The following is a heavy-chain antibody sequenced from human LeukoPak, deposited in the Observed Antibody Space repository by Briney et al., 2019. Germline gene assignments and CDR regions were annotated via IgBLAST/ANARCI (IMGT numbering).Heavy chain of an antibody. J-gene: IGHJ4*02. V-gene: IGHV1-46*01. CDR3: ARDHGPYSGNSNQGY. CDR1: GYTFTSYY. Sequence: ASVKVSCKASGYTFTSYYIHWVRQAPGQGLEWMGIINPSGGSTTYAQKFQGRVTMTRDMSTSKVYMEVSSLRSEDTAVYYCARDHGPYSGNSNQGYWGQGTLVIVSS. CDR2: INPSGGST. D-gene: IGHD1-26*01.